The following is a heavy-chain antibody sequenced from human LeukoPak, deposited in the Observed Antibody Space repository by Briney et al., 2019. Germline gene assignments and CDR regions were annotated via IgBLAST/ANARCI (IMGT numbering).Heavy chain of an antibody. V-gene: IGHV1-8*01. D-gene: IGHD2-8*01. CDR3: ARGLGCTNGVCYNY. CDR2: MNPNSGKT. Sequence: ASVKVSCKASGYTLASYDINRVRQATGQGLEWMGWMNPNSGKTGYAQKFQGRVTMTRNTSISTAYMELSSLRTEDTAMYYCARGLGCTNGVCYNYWGQGTLVTVSS. J-gene: IGHJ4*02. CDR1: GYTLASYD.